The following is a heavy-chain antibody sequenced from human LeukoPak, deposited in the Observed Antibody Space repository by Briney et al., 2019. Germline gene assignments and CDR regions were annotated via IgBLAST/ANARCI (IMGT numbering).Heavy chain of an antibody. CDR1: GFTFSSYG. J-gene: IGHJ4*02. Sequence: GGSLRLSCAASGFTFSSYGMHWVRQAPGKGLEWVAVISYDGSNKYYADSVKCRFTISRDNSKITLYLQMNSLRAEDTAVYYCAKGGSYGPFDYWGQGTLVTVSS. CDR3: AKGGSYGPFDY. V-gene: IGHV3-30*18. D-gene: IGHD5-18*01. CDR2: ISYDGSNK.